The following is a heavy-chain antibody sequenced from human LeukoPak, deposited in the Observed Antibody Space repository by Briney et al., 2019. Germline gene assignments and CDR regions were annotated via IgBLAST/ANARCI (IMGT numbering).Heavy chain of an antibody. CDR2: INHSGST. D-gene: IGHD5-18*01. J-gene: IGHJ6*03. CDR3: ARTPYSYGYDLFYYYYMDV. V-gene: IGHV4-34*01. Sequence: PGGSLRLSCAASGFTFSSYWMSWVRQPPGKGLEWIGEINHSGSTNYNPSLKSRVTISVDTSKNQFSLKLSSVTAADTAVYYCARTPYSYGYDLFYYYYMDVWGKGTTVTISS. CDR1: GFTFSSYW.